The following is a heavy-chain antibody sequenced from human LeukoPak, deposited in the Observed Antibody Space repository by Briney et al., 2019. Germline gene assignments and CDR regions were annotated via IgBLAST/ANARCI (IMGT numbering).Heavy chain of an antibody. V-gene: IGHV4-30-2*01. J-gene: IGHJ4*02. CDR2: IYHSGST. D-gene: IGHD3-22*01. CDR1: GGSISSGGYS. Sequence: SETLSLTCAVSGGSISSGGYSWSWIRQPPGKGLEWIGYIYHSGSTYYNPSLKSQVTISVDRSKNQFSLKLSSVTAADTAVYYCASYYDSSGYPDWGQGTLVTVSS. CDR3: ASYYDSSGYPD.